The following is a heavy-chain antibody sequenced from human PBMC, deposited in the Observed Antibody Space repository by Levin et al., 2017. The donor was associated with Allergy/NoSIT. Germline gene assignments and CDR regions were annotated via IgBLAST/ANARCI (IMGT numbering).Heavy chain of an antibody. CDR2: IYYSGST. V-gene: IGHV4-31*03. CDR1: GGSISSGGYY. Sequence: SETLSLTCTVSGGSISSGGYYWSWIRQHPGKGLEWIGYIYYSGSTYYNPSLKSRVTISVDTSKNQFSLKLSSVTAADTAVYYCARDYYGSGSSDWGQGTLVTVSS. J-gene: IGHJ4*02. D-gene: IGHD3-10*01. CDR3: ARDYYGSGSSD.